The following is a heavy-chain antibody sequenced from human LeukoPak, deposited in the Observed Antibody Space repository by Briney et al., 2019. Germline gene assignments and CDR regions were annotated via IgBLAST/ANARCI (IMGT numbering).Heavy chain of an antibody. CDR1: GFTFSSYN. Sequence: GGSLRLSCAASGFTFSSYNLHWVRQAPGKGLEWVAVISKDGGFKYYADSAKGRFTISRDNSKNTFYLQMNSLIIEDTAVYYCTREEYSSFWSTAGAFDIWGQGTMVTVSS. CDR2: ISKDGGFK. D-gene: IGHD6-19*01. CDR3: TREEYSSFWSTAGAFDI. V-gene: IGHV3-30*03. J-gene: IGHJ3*02.